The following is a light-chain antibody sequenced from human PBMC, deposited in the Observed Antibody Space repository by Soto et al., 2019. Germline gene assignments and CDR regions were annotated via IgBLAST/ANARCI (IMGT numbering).Light chain of an antibody. V-gene: IGKV3-20*01. CDR3: QQYGRSPGT. J-gene: IGKJ1*01. Sequence: EIVLTQSPGTLSLSPGERATLSCRASQSVSSSYLAWYQQKPGQAPRLLIYDASSWATGIPDRFSGSGSGTDFTLTISRLEPEDFAVYYCQQYGRSPGTFGQGTKVEI. CDR1: QSVSSSY. CDR2: DAS.